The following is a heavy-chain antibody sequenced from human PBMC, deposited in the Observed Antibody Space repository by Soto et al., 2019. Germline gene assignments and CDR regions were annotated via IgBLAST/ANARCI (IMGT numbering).Heavy chain of an antibody. D-gene: IGHD3-22*01. J-gene: IGHJ4*02. V-gene: IGHV1-18*01. CDR2: ISAYNGNT. CDR1: GYTFTSYG. Sequence: ASVKVSCKASGYTFTSYGISWVRQAPGQGLEWMGWISAYNGNTNYAQKLQGRVTMTTDTSTSTAYMELRSLRSDDTAVYYCARDVSTYYYDSSGYPKEEHFDYWGQGTLVTVSS. CDR3: ARDVSTYYYDSSGYPKEEHFDY.